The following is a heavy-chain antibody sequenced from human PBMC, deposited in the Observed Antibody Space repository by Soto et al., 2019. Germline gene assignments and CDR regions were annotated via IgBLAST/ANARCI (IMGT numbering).Heavy chain of an antibody. CDR3: ARGAGSPLDY. Sequence: QVQLQESGPGLVKPSETLSLTCVVSGDSISSPYWSWIRQSPGRGLEWIGYIFYGGTITYNPSLGSRVTISVDTSKNYFSLKLTSVTAADTAVYYCARGAGSPLDYWGQGTLVTVSS. D-gene: IGHD3-10*01. V-gene: IGHV4-59*11. CDR1: GDSISSPY. CDR2: IFYGGTI. J-gene: IGHJ4*02.